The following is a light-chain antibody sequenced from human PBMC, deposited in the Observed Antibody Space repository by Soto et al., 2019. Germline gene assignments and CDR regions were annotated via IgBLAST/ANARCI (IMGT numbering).Light chain of an antibody. CDR1: RSNIGNNA. Sequence: QSVLTQPPSVSEAPRQRVTISCSGSRSNIGNNAVNRDQQHPGKAPKLLIYYDDLLPSGVSDRFSGSKSGTSASLAISGLESEDEADYYCAAWGSGVFGGGTKVTVL. V-gene: IGLV1-36*01. J-gene: IGLJ2*01. CDR3: AAWGSGV. CDR2: YDD.